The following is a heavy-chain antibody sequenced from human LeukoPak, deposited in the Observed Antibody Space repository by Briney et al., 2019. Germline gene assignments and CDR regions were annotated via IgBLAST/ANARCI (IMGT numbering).Heavy chain of an antibody. D-gene: IGHD3-9*01. J-gene: IGHJ4*02. V-gene: IGHV4-38-2*02. Sequence: SETLSLTCTVSGYCISSGYYWGWIRQPPGKGLEWIGSIYHSGSTYYNPSLKSRVTISVDTSKNQFSLKLSSVTAADTAVYYCARDSGVLRYFDWLSSRDYWGQGTLVTVSS. CDR2: IYHSGST. CDR1: GYCISSGYY. CDR3: ARDSGVLRYFDWLSSRDY.